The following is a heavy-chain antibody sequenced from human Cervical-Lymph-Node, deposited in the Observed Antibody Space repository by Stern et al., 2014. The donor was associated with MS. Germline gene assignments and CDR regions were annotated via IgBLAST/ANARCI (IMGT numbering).Heavy chain of an antibody. CDR3: ARGDRGAFDI. Sequence: VQLVESGPGLVKASETLSLTCTVSGGSITGYYWCWIRQPPGKGLEWIGHIYYFGSTSYHPSLKVRVSTRVDASKNQYSRTLYSMTAADTAVYYCARGDRGAFDIWGQGTVVTVSS. V-gene: IGHV4-59*08. J-gene: IGHJ3*02. CDR2: IYYFGST. D-gene: IGHD2-15*01. CDR1: GGSITGYY.